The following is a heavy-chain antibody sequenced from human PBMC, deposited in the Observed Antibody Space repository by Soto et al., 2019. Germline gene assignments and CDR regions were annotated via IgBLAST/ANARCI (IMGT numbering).Heavy chain of an antibody. CDR1: GGSISSSSYY. Sequence: SETLSLTCTVSGGSISSSSYYWGWIRQPPGKGLEWIGSIYYSGSTYYNPSLKSRVTISVDTSKNQFSLKLSSVTAADTAVYYCARHDQDYGSGSHFNYWGQGTLVTVSS. CDR2: IYYSGST. D-gene: IGHD3-10*01. CDR3: ARHDQDYGSGSHFNY. J-gene: IGHJ4*02. V-gene: IGHV4-39*01.